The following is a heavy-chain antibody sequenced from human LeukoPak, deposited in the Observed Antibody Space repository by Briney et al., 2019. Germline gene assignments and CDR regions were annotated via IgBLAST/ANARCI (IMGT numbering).Heavy chain of an antibody. V-gene: IGHV3-30*18. J-gene: IGHJ4*02. CDR1: GFTFSSYG. CDR3: AKTGATWGEGNFDY. CDR2: ISYDGSNK. D-gene: IGHD1-1*01. Sequence: PGRSLRLSCAASGFTFSSYGLHWVRQAPGKGLEGVAVISYDGSNKYYADSVKGRFTISRDNSKNTLYLQMNSLRAEDTAVYYCAKTGATWGEGNFDYWGQGTLVTVSS.